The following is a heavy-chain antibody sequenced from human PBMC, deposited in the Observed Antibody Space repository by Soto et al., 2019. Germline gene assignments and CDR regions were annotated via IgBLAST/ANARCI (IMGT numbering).Heavy chain of an antibody. Sequence: QVTVKESGPVLVQPTETLTLTCTVSGFSLSNAGLGVSWIRQPPGKALEWLGHIFSNDEKSYSTSLKSRLTISKDTSESQMVLIMTNMDPVDTATYYCASTYSTSWYWFDTWGQGTLVTVSA. CDR2: IFSNDEK. D-gene: IGHD6-13*01. V-gene: IGHV2-26*04. J-gene: IGHJ5*02. CDR3: ASTYSTSWYWFDT. CDR1: GFSLSNAGLG.